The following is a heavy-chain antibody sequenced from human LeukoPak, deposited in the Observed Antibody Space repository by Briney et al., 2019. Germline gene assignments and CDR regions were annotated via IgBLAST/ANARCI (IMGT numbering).Heavy chain of an antibody. Sequence: PSGTLSLTCAVYGGSFSGYYWSWIRQPPGKGLEWIGEISHSGSSNYNPSLKSRVTISVDTSKNQFSLKLSSVTAADTAVYYCARTIVVVPAAGRMDVWGQGTTVTVSS. CDR1: GGSFSGYY. CDR2: ISHSGSS. D-gene: IGHD2-2*01. CDR3: ARTIVVVPAAGRMDV. V-gene: IGHV4-34*01. J-gene: IGHJ6*02.